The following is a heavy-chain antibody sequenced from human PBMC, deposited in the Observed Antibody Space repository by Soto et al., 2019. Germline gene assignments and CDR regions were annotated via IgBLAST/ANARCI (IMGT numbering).Heavy chain of an antibody. CDR2: ISDSGST. CDR3: ARTYCIGGSCYSADWFAP. V-gene: IGHV4-31*11. J-gene: IGHJ5*02. D-gene: IGHD2-15*01. Sequence: PSETLSLTCAVYGGSFSGYYWSWIRQHPERGLEWIGYISDSGSTYYNPSLESRLTISADTSKNQFSLRLSSVTAADTAIYYCARTYCIGGSCYSADWFAPWGQGTRVTVSS. CDR1: GGSFSGYY.